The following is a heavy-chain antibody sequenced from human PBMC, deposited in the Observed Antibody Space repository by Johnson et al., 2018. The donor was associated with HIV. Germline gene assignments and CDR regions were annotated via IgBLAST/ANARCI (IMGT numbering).Heavy chain of an antibody. CDR1: GFTFDDYA. CDR2: ISWSSGSI. V-gene: IGHV3-9*01. J-gene: IGHJ3*02. CDR3: ASLINYNFWSGYSVSDAFDI. D-gene: IGHD3-3*01. Sequence: VQLVDSGGGLVQPGRSPRLSCAASGFTFDDYAMHWVRQAPGKGLAWVSGISWSSGSIGYAHSVKGRLTISSDYAKNSLYLQMNSLRAEDTAVYYCASLINYNFWSGYSVSDAFDIWGQGTMVTVSS.